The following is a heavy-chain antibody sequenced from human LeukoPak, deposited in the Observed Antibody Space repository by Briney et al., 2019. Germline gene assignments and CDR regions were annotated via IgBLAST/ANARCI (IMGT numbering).Heavy chain of an antibody. J-gene: IGHJ4*02. CDR2: ISSSSSTI. V-gene: IGHV3-48*01. Sequence: GGSLRLSCAASGFTFSSYSMNWVRQAPGKGLEWVSYISSSSSTIYYADSVKGRFTISRDNSKNTLYLQMNSLRAEDTAVYYCTKERRRDDILTGSFSDWGQGILVTVSS. CDR3: TKERRRDDILTGSFSD. D-gene: IGHD3-9*01. CDR1: GFTFSSYS.